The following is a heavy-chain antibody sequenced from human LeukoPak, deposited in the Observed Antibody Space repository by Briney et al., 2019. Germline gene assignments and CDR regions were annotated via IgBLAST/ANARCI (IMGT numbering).Heavy chain of an antibody. CDR3: ARRQYCSGGSCYSDWFDP. J-gene: IGHJ5*02. V-gene: IGHV3-30*02. Sequence: GGSLRLSCAASGFTFSSYGMHWVRQAPGKGLEWVAFIRYDGSNKYYADSVKGRFTISRDNSKNTLYLQMNSLRAEDTAVYYCARRQYCSGGSCYSDWFDPWGQGTLVTVSS. CDR1: GFTFSSYG. CDR2: IRYDGSNK. D-gene: IGHD2-15*01.